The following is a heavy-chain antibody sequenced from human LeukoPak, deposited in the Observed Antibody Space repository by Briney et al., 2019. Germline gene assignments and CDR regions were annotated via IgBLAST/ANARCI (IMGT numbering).Heavy chain of an antibody. CDR2: LYNTGRT. D-gene: IGHD3/OR15-3a*01. V-gene: IGHV4-59*01. CDR3: ARSGRTGKGFAIDY. CDR1: GGSISNYY. Sequence: SETLSLTCTASGGSISNYYRNWIRQPPGKGLEWIGFLYNTGRTNYKPSLKSRVTISVDTSKNQFSLELSSVTAADTAVYYCARSGRTGKGFAIDYWGGGTLVTVSS. J-gene: IGHJ4*02.